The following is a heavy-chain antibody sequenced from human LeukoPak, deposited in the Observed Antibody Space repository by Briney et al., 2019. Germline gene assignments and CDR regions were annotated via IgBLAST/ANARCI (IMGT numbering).Heavy chain of an antibody. J-gene: IGHJ3*02. D-gene: IGHD3-3*01. Sequence: ASVKVSCKASGYTFTSYYMHWVRQAPGQGLEWMGWINPNSGGTNYAQKFQGRVTMTRDTSISTAYMELSRLRSDDTAVYYCARDRGQYYDFWSGYGGFDAFDIWGQGTMVTVSS. CDR2: INPNSGGT. CDR3: ARDRGQYYDFWSGYGGFDAFDI. CDR1: GYTFTSYY. V-gene: IGHV1-2*02.